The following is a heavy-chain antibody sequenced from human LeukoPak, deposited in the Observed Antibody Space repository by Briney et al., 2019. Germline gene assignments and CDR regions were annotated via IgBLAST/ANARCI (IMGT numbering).Heavy chain of an antibody. CDR2: ISTYNGNT. CDR3: ARDQSGSYYDILTGYSDNNWFDP. J-gene: IGHJ5*02. D-gene: IGHD3-9*01. Sequence: GAPVKVSCKASGYTFTSYGISWVRQAAGQGLEWMGWISTYNGNTNYAQKLQGRVTMTTDTSTSTAYMELRSLRSDDTAVYYCARDQSGSYYDILTGYSDNNWFDPWGQGTLVTVSS. CDR1: GYTFTSYG. V-gene: IGHV1-18*01.